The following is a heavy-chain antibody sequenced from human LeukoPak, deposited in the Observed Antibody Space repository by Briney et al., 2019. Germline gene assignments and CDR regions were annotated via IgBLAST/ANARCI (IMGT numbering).Heavy chain of an antibody. CDR3: ARHTSGGGSGYGDY. CDR1: GYRFTTYW. J-gene: IGHJ4*02. D-gene: IGHD3-22*01. Sequence: GESLRISCRGSGYRFTTYWISWVRQMPGKGLEWMGRIDPSDSYTKYSPSLQGHVTISADKSISTAYLQWSSLKASDTAMYYCARHTSGGGSGYGDYWGQGTLVTVSA. CDR2: IDPSDSYT. V-gene: IGHV5-10-1*01.